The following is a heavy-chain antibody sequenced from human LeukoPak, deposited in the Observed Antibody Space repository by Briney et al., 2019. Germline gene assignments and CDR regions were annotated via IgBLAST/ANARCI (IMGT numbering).Heavy chain of an antibody. J-gene: IGHJ6*02. Sequence: GGSLRLSCAASGFTFSGSAMHWVRQASGKGLEWVGRIRSKANSYATAYAASVKGRFTISRDDSKNTAYLQMNSLKTEDTAVYYRTRPKIAAGAGEYYGMDVWGQGTTVTVSS. V-gene: IGHV3-73*01. CDR3: TRPKIAAGAGEYYGMDV. CDR2: IRSKANSYAT. D-gene: IGHD6-13*01. CDR1: GFTFSGSA.